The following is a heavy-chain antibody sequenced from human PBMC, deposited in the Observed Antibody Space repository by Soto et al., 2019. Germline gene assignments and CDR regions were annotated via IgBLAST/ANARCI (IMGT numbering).Heavy chain of an antibody. D-gene: IGHD2-15*01. Sequence: QITLKESGPTLVKATQTLTLTCTFSGFSLNTGGVGVGWMRQPPGKAQEWLALAFWNDAKHYRPSLGNRLIPTNETTKTQVVLIMTHMDDVDTATYFGAHRRCHSEYGWDVWGQGTTVTVSS. CDR1: GFSLNTGGVG. CDR2: AFWNDAK. J-gene: IGHJ6*02. CDR3: AHRRCHSEYGWDV. V-gene: IGHV2-5*01.